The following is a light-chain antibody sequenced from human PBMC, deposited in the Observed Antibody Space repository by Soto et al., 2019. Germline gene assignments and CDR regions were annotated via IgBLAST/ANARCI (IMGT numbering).Light chain of an antibody. CDR1: QSVSSY. Sequence: EIGVTQSAATLSLCPGERATLSCRASQSVSSYLAWYQQKPGQAPRLLIYDASNRATGIPARFSGSGSGTDFTLTISSLEPEDFAVYYCQQRSSWPLLTFGGGTKVDNK. CDR2: DAS. CDR3: QQRSSWPLLT. J-gene: IGKJ4*01. V-gene: IGKV3-11*01.